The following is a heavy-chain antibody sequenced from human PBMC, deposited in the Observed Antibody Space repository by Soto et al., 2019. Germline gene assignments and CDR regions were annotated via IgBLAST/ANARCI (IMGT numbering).Heavy chain of an antibody. D-gene: IGHD5-18*01. CDR2: ISAYNGNT. CDR3: AKDHGDTAMVNFDY. CDR1: GYTFTSYG. Sequence: RASVKVSCKASGYTFTSYGISWVRQAPGQGLEWMGWISAYNGNTNYAQKLQGRVTMTTDTSTSTAYMELRSLRSDDTAVYYCAKDHGDTAMVNFDYWGQGTLVTVSS. V-gene: IGHV1-18*01. J-gene: IGHJ4*02.